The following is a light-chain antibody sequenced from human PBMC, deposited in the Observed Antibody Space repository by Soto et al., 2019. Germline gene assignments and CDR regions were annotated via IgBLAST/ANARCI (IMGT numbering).Light chain of an antibody. CDR1: QSISSW. Sequence: DIQMTQSPSTLSASVGDRVTITCRASQSISSWLAWYQQKPGKAPKLLIYDASSLESVVPSRFSGSVSGTEFTLPISSLQPDDFANYYCQQYNSYSRTFGQGTKVEIK. J-gene: IGKJ1*01. V-gene: IGKV1-5*01. CDR3: QQYNSYSRT. CDR2: DAS.